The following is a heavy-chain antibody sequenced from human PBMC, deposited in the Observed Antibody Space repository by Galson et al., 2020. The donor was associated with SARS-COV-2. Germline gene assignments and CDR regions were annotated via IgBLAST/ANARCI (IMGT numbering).Heavy chain of an antibody. CDR2: LSVNGNT. Sequence: GGSMRLYCEASGFTIDTLAMSWVRQAPGKGLQWVAGLSVNGNTYYTESVKGRFTISRDTSTNTVYLQMNDLRAEDTAFYYCAKERQGLGYYRDVGGKGITVT. J-gene: IGHJ6*03. D-gene: IGHD6-19*01. V-gene: IGHV3-23*01. CDR3: AKERQGLGYYRDV. CDR1: GFTIDTLA.